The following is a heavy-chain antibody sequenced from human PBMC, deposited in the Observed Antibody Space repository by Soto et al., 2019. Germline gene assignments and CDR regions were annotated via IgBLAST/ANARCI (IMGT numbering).Heavy chain of an antibody. CDR3: AREYYYTMDV. V-gene: IGHV3-11*05. CDR2: IVSSTKYT. J-gene: IGHJ6*02. CDR1: GFTFRDYY. Sequence: QVQLVESGGGLVRPGGSLRLSCEASGFTFRDYYMTWFRQAPGKGLEWLSYIVSSTKYTNYADSVKGRFTISRDNAKNSLYLQMNSLRADDTAVYYCAREYYYTMDVLGQGTMVTVSS.